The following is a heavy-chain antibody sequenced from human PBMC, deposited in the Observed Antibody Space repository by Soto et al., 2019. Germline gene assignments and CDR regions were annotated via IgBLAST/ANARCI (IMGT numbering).Heavy chain of an antibody. J-gene: IGHJ5*02. V-gene: IGHV5-51*01. CDR3: ARLPQIYISSWSTWFDP. Sequence: PGECLKISCKGSGCNLASYWLGWVRQMPGKDLEWMGIIYPGDSDTRYSPSFQGQVTMSADKSISTAYLQWGSLKASDTAMYYCARLPQIYISSWSTWFDPWGQGTLVTVS. D-gene: IGHD6-19*01. CDR1: GCNLASYW. CDR2: IYPGDSDT.